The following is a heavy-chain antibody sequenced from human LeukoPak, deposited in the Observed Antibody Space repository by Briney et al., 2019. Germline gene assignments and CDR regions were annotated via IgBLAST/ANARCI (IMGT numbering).Heavy chain of an antibody. CDR3: ARDKASSSWQNYYYYGMDV. CDR1: GGSISSYY. CDR2: IYTSGST. Sequence: SETLSFTCTVSGGSISSYYWSWIRQPAGKGLEWIGRIYTSGSTNYNPSLKSRVTMSVDTSKNQFSLKLSSVTAADTAVYYCARDKASSSWQNYYYYGMDVWGQGTTVTVSS. V-gene: IGHV4-4*07. D-gene: IGHD6-13*01. J-gene: IGHJ6*02.